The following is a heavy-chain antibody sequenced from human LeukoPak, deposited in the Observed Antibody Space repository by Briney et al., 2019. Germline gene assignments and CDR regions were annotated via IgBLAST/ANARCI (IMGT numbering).Heavy chain of an antibody. Sequence: SETLSLTCAIYGGSFSGNYWSWIRQPPGKGLEWIGEIDPSGTTNYNPSLKSRVTISGDTSKNQFFLNLTSVTAADTAVYYCAGDTDDYSYMDVWGKGTTVTVSS. J-gene: IGHJ6*03. CDR1: GGSFSGNY. D-gene: IGHD3-10*01. CDR2: IDPSGTT. V-gene: IGHV4-34*01. CDR3: AGDTDDYSYMDV.